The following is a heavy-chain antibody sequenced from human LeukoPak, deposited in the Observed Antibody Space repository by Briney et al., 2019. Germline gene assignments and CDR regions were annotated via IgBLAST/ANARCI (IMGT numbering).Heavy chain of an antibody. J-gene: IGHJ4*02. Sequence: PSETLSLTCTVSGGSISSSSYYWGWIRQPPGKGLEWIGSIYYSGSTYYNPSLKSRVTISVDTSKNQSSLKLSSVTAAVTAVYYCARIIAVAGIYWGQGTLVTVSS. CDR2: IYYSGST. V-gene: IGHV4-39*01. D-gene: IGHD6-19*01. CDR3: ARIIAVAGIY. CDR1: GGSISSSSYY.